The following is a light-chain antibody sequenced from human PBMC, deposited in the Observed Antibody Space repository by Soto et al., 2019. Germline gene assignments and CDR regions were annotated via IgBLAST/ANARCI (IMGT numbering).Light chain of an antibody. J-gene: IGKJ4*01. CDR2: DAS. CDR1: QTISNW. V-gene: IGKV1-5*01. CDR3: QQYNTYPLT. Sequence: DIQMTQSPSTLSASVGDRVTITCRASQTISNWLAWYQQKPGKAPKVLIYDASTLDGGVPSRFSGRRSGTDSTLTISSLQPSDFATYYCQQYNTYPLTFGGGTKV.